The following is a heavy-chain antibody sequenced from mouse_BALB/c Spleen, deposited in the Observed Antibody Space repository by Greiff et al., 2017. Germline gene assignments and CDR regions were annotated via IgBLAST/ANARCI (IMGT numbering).Heavy chain of an antibody. Sequence: VQLKESGPELVKPGASVKISCKASGYAFSSSWMNWVKQRPGQGLEWIGRIYPGDGDTNYNGKFKGKATLTADKSSSTAYMQLSSLTSVDSAVYFCARAPRGAMDYWGQGTSVTVSS. CDR3: ARAPRGAMDY. CDR1: GYAFSSSW. J-gene: IGHJ4*01. CDR2: IYPGDGDT. V-gene: IGHV1-82*01.